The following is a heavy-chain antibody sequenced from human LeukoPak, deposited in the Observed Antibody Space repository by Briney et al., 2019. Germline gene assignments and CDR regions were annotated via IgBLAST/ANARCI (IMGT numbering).Heavy chain of an antibody. D-gene: IGHD1-26*01. Sequence: SETLSLTCSVSGGSLSTYYWSWIRQTPGKGLEWIGYVYYSGTTNYNPSLKGRVTISSDTSKNQFSLNLRSVNVADTAIYYCARHGGSLGYFDYWGQGTLVTVSS. CDR2: VYYSGTT. CDR3: ARHGGSLGYFDY. J-gene: IGHJ4*02. V-gene: IGHV4-59*08. CDR1: GGSLSTYY.